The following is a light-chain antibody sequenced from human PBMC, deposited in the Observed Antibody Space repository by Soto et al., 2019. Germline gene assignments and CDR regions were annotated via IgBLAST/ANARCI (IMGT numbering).Light chain of an antibody. J-gene: IGKJ4*01. CDR1: QSISRY. V-gene: IGKV3-11*01. Sequence: EIVLTQSPATLSLSPGETATLSCRASQSISRYLAWYQQKPGQAPRLLIYDASIRATGIPARFRGGGCETDFTLTISSLAPEDFAIYYCQQRGTWPRVTFGGGTKVEIK. CDR3: QQRGTWPRVT. CDR2: DAS.